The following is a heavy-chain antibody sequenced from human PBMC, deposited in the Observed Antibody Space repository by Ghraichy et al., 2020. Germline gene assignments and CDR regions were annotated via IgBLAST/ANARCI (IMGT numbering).Heavy chain of an antibody. D-gene: IGHD3-10*01. CDR1: GFTFSSYA. V-gene: IGHV3-23*01. CDR2: ISGSGGST. CDR3: AKGAGFGSSYGMDV. Sequence: GALRLSCAASGFTFSSYAMSWVRQAPGKGLEWVSAISGSGGSTYYADSVKGRFTISRDNSKNTLYLQMNSLRAEDTAVYYCAKGAGFGSSYGMDVWGQGTTVTVSS. J-gene: IGHJ6*02.